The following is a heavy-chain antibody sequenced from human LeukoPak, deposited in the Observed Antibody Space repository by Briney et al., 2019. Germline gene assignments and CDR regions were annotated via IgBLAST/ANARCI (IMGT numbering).Heavy chain of an antibody. Sequence: GGSLRLSCAASGFTFDDYAIHWVRQAPGKGLEWVSGISWNSGSIGYADSVKGRFTISRDNAKNSLYLQMNSLRAEDTAVYYSARDLELITIFGVVISRFDPWGQGTLVTVSS. D-gene: IGHD3-3*01. V-gene: IGHV3-9*01. CDR1: GFTFDDYA. CDR2: ISWNSGSI. J-gene: IGHJ5*02. CDR3: ARDLELITIFGVVISRFDP.